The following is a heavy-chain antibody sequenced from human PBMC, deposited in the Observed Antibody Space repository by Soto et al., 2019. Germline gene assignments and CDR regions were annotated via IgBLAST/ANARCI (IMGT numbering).Heavy chain of an antibody. D-gene: IGHD3-3*01. Sequence: GGSLRLSCAASGFTFSSYWMSWVRLAPGKGLELVANIKQDGSEKYYVDSVKGRFTISRDNAKNSLYLQMNSLRAEDTAVYYCARDSITIFGVVSDAFDIWGQGTMVTVSS. CDR1: GFTFSSYW. V-gene: IGHV3-7*01. J-gene: IGHJ3*02. CDR2: IKQDGSEK. CDR3: ARDSITIFGVVSDAFDI.